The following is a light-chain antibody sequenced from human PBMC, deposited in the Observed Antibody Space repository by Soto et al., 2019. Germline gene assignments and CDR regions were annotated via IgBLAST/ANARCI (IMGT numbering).Light chain of an antibody. V-gene: IGKV3-11*01. J-gene: IGKJ5*01. CDR1: QSVNSY. CDR2: DAY. Sequence: EIVLTQSPATLSLSPGERATLSCRASQSVNSYLARYQQKPGQAPRLLIYDAYKRATGVPARFSGSGSGTDFTLTLSSLEPEDFALYYCQQRGDWRITFGQGTRLEIK. CDR3: QQRGDWRIT.